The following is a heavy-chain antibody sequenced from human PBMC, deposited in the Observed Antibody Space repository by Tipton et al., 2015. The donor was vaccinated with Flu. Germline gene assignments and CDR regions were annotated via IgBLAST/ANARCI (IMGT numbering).Heavy chain of an antibody. V-gene: IGHV3-15*01. J-gene: IGHJ3*02. Sequence: SLRLSCAASGFTFSNAGMSWVRQAPGKGLKWVGRIKSKTDGGTTDYAAPVKGRFTISRDDSKNTLYLQMNSLKTEDTAVYYCTTDVGVWAIPNAFDIWGQGTMVTVSS. CDR1: GFTFSNAG. D-gene: IGHD3-16*01. CDR3: TTDVGVWAIPNAFDI. CDR2: IKSKTDGGTT.